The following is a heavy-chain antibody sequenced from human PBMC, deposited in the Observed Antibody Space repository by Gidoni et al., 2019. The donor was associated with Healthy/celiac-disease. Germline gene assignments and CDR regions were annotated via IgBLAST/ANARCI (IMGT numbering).Heavy chain of an antibody. V-gene: IGHV4-4*07. CDR2: IYTSGST. J-gene: IGHJ5*02. D-gene: IGHD2-2*01. CDR3: ARDVVPAANNWFDP. CDR1: GGSISSYY. Sequence: QVQLQASGPGLVKPSETLSLTCTVSGGSISSYYWSWIRQPAGKGLEWIGRIYTSGSTNYNPSLKSRVTMSGDTSKNQFSLKLSSVTAADTAVYYCARDVVPAANNWFDPWGQGTLVTVSS.